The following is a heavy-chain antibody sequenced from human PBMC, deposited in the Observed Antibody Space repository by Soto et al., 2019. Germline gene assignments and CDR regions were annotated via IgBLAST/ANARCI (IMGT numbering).Heavy chain of an antibody. J-gene: IGHJ5*02. D-gene: IGHD2-21*02. V-gene: IGHV3-23*01. CDR2: ITGSGSSI. CDR3: AKDDVSGDGLWLVSA. CDR1: GFSFNKYA. Sequence: DVQLLESGGGLVQPGGSLKLSCVASGFSFNKYAMIWVRQAAGKGQEWVSGITGSGSSIQYTASVKGRFTISRDNSKNTVYLQMDYVRAEDTAMYYCAKDDVSGDGLWLVSAWGQGTPVTVS.